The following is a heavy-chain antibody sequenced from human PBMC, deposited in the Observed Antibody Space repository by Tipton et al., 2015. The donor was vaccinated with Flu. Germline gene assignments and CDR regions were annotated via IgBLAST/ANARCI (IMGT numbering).Heavy chain of an antibody. J-gene: IGHJ4*02. V-gene: IGHV3-30-3*01. CDR2: VSYDSTEK. Sequence: SLRLSCAASGFTFDSYGLHWVRQAPGTGLEWVAFVSYDSTEKTYADSVKGRFTISRDKSKNTLYLQMNNLRVDDTAIYYCARVLMSYYIDYWGQGTLVTVSS. D-gene: IGHD3-10*01. CDR1: GFTFDSYG. CDR3: ARVLMSYYIDY.